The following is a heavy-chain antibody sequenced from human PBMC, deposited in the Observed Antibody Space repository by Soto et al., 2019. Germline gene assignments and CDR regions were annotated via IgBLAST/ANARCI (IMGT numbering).Heavy chain of an antibody. CDR2: FIPIFGTA. J-gene: IGHJ3*02. CDR1: GGTFSSYA. D-gene: IGHD3-10*01. V-gene: IGHV1-69*13. Sequence: SVKVSCKASGGTFSSYAISWVRQAPGQGLEWMGGFIPIFGTANYAQRFQGRVTITADESTSTAYMELSSLRSEDTAVYYCARRWGAGRGLRYGSGSSYGAFDIWGQGTMVTVSS. CDR3: ARRWGAGRGLRYGSGSSYGAFDI.